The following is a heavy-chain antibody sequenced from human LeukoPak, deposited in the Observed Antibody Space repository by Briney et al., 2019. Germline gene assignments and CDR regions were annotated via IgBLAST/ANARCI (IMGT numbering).Heavy chain of an antibody. CDR2: INPSGGST. Sequence: ASVKVSCKASGYTFTSYYMPWVRQAPGQGLEWMGIINPSGGSTSYAQKFQGRVTMTRDTSTSTVYMELSSLRSEDTAVYYCARDEPLVKVAARRLFDYWGQGTLVTVSS. CDR3: ARDEPLVKVAARRLFDY. CDR1: GYTFTSYY. J-gene: IGHJ4*02. V-gene: IGHV1-46*01. D-gene: IGHD2-15*01.